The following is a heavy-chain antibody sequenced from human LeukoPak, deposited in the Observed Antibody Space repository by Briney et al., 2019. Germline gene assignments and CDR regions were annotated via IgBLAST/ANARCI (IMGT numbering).Heavy chain of an antibody. D-gene: IGHD3-10*01. CDR2: ISGDSITT. J-gene: IGHJ6*02. CDR1: GFIFSDYA. V-gene: IGHV3-48*02. CDR3: ARYFGDPQGMDV. Sequence: GGSLRLSCAVSGFIFSDYAMNWVRQAPGKGLEWISHISGDSITTYDADSVKGRFTISRDNVKNSLYLQMNSLRDEDTAVYYCARYFGDPQGMDVWGQGTTVTVSS.